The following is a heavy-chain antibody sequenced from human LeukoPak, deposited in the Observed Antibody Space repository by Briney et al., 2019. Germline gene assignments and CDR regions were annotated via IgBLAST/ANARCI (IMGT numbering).Heavy chain of an antibody. CDR2: IYHSGST. D-gene: IGHD3-22*01. Sequence: SETLSLTCTVSGYSISSGYYWGWIRQPPGKGLEWIGGIYHSGSTYYNPSLKSRVTISVDTSKNQFSLKLSSVTAADTAVYYCARDQGPDYYDSSGYYHDYWGQGTLVTVSS. V-gene: IGHV4-38-2*02. CDR3: ARDQGPDYYDSSGYYHDY. CDR1: GYSISSGYY. J-gene: IGHJ4*02.